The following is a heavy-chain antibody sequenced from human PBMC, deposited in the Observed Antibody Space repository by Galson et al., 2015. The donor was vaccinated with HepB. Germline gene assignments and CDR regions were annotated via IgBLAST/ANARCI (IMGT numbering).Heavy chain of an antibody. CDR1: GFTFSSYS. D-gene: IGHD4-17*01. V-gene: IGHV3-48*02. Sequence: SLRLSCAASGFTFSSYSMNWVRQAPGKGLEWVSYISSSSSTIYYADSVKGRFTIPRDNAKNSLYLQMNSLRDEDTAVYYCARVSGLNGDYSSPLDYWGQGTLVTVPP. J-gene: IGHJ4*02. CDR2: ISSSSSTI. CDR3: ARVSGLNGDYSSPLDY.